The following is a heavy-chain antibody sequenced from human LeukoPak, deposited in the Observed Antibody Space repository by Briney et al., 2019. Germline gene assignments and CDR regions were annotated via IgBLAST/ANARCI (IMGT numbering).Heavy chain of an antibody. CDR1: GGSISSYY. D-gene: IGHD3-9*01. J-gene: IGHJ4*02. CDR3: ARGGSDNFYTAFDY. CDR2: IYYSGST. Sequence: PSETLSLTCTVSGGSISSYYWSWIRQPPGKGLEWIGYIYYSGSTNYNPSLKSRVTISVDTSKNQFSLKLSSVTAADTAVYYCARGGSDNFYTAFDYWGQGTLVTVSS. V-gene: IGHV4-59*01.